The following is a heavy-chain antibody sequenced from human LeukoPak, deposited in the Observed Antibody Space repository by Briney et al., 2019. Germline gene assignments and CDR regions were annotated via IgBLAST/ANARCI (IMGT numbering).Heavy chain of an antibody. CDR1: GFTFSSYF. CDR2: IASDGSHT. Sequence: GRSLRLSCAASGFTFSSYFMHWVRQARGKGLEWVADIASDGSHTFYVESVKGRFTISRDNSKNTLYLQMNSLRAEDTAVYFCARERQDTILHSGAFDIWGQGTMVTASS. V-gene: IGHV3-30-3*01. CDR3: ARERQDTILHSGAFDI. D-gene: IGHD2-21*01. J-gene: IGHJ3*02.